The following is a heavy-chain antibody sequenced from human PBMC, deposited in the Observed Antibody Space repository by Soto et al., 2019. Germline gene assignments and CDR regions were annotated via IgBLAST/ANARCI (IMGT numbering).Heavy chain of an antibody. Sequence: GGSLLSCAASGFTVSSNYMSWVRQAPGKGLEWVSVIYSGGSTYYADSVKGRFTISRHNSKNTLYLQMNSLRAEDTAVYYCARDGSSRYFDWLSLDVWGKGTTVTVSS. CDR3: ARDGSSRYFDWLSLDV. CDR1: GFTVSSNY. J-gene: IGHJ6*04. V-gene: IGHV3-53*04. CDR2: IYSGGST. D-gene: IGHD3-9*01.